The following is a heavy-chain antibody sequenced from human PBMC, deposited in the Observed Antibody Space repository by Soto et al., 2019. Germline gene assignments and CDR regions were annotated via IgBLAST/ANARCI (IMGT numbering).Heavy chain of an antibody. CDR3: ARFLPGFVGENEAFDF. Sequence: QVQLQESGPGLVKPSGTLSLTCNVSGGSISNNNWWSWVRQTPEKGLEWIGQIYHSGNTNYNPSIKSRVSMSVDKSKNQFSLKMNSATAADTAVYYCARFLPGFVGENEAFDFWCHGTLVTVSS. J-gene: IGHJ4*01. D-gene: IGHD3-10*01. CDR1: GGSISNNNW. V-gene: IGHV4-4*02. CDR2: IYHSGNT.